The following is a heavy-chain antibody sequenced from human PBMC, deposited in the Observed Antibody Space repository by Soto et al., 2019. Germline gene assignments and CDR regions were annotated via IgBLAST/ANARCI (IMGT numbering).Heavy chain of an antibody. J-gene: IGHJ6*02. CDR3: ARGVSTIVVVPDYGMDV. CDR1: GGSITSSSYY. D-gene: IGHD3-22*01. V-gene: IGHV4-39*07. Sequence: PSETLSLTCTVSGGSITSSSYYWGWIRQPPGKGLEWIGTIYYSGSTYYNPSLKSRVTISVDTSKNQFSLKLSSVTAADTAVYYCARGVSTIVVVPDYGMDVWGQGTMVTVSS. CDR2: IYYSGST.